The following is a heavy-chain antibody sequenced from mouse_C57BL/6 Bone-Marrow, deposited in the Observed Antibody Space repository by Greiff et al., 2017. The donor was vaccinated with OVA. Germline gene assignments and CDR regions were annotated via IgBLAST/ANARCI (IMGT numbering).Heavy chain of an antibody. Sequence: EVKLMESGGDLVKPGGSLKLSCAASGFTFSSYGMSWVRQTPDKRLEWVATISSGGSYTYYPDSVKGRFTISRDNAKNTLYMQMSRLRSEDTAMYYCARRAPYWDFDVWGTGTTVTVSS. J-gene: IGHJ1*03. CDR3: ARRAPYWDFDV. CDR2: ISSGGSYT. CDR1: GFTFSSYG. D-gene: IGHD3-1*01. V-gene: IGHV5-6*02.